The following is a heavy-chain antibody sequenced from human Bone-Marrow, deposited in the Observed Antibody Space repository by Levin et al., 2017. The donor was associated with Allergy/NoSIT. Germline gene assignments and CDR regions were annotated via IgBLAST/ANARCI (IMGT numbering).Heavy chain of an antibody. CDR1: GFTFSGSA. CDR3: TSRSTVASLYGMDV. J-gene: IGHJ6*02. Sequence: KVSCAASGFTFSGSAMHWVRQASGKGLEWVGRIRSKANSYATAYAASVKGRFTISRDDSKNTAYLQMNSLKTEDTAVYYCTSRSTVASLYGMDVWGQGTTVTVSS. V-gene: IGHV3-73*01. D-gene: IGHD4-23*01. CDR2: IRSKANSYAT.